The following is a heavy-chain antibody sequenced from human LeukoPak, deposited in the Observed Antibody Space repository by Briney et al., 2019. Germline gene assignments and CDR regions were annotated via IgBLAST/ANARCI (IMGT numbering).Heavy chain of an antibody. CDR3: ARVSPPAEYYYGSGSLDY. CDR1: GFTFSSYG. J-gene: IGHJ4*02. V-gene: IGHV3-30*02. D-gene: IGHD3-10*01. Sequence: GGSLRLSCAASGFTFSSYGMHWVRQAPGKGLEWVAFIRYDGSNKYYADSVKGRFTISRDNSKNTLYLQMNSLRAEDTAVYYCARVSPPAEYYYGSGSLDYWGQGTLVTVSS. CDR2: IRYDGSNK.